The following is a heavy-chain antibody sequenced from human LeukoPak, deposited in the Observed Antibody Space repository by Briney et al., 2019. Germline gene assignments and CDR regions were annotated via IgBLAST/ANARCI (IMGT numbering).Heavy chain of an antibody. CDR2: IYSGGST. Sequence: GGSLRLSCAVSGFTVSSSYMSWVRQAPGKGLEWVSVIYSGGSTYYADSVKGRFTISRDNAKNSLYLEMNSLRAEDTAVYYCARRASRAFDYWGQGTLVTVSS. CDR1: GFTVSSSY. CDR3: ARRASRAFDY. J-gene: IGHJ4*02. V-gene: IGHV3-66*01. D-gene: IGHD5-12*01.